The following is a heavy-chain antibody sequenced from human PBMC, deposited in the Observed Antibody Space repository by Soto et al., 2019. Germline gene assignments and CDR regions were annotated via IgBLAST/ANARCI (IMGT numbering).Heavy chain of an antibody. J-gene: IGHJ6*02. Sequence: GASVKVSWKASGYSFTRYGISWVRQAPGKGREWMGGFDPEDGETIYAQKFQGRVTMTEDTSTDTAYMELSSLRSEDTAVYYCATGDYYGSGSYYNGLTPVGLRGMDVWGQGTTVTVSS. V-gene: IGHV1-24*01. D-gene: IGHD3-10*01. CDR2: FDPEDGET. CDR1: GYSFTRYG. CDR3: ATGDYYGSGSYYNGLTPVGLRGMDV.